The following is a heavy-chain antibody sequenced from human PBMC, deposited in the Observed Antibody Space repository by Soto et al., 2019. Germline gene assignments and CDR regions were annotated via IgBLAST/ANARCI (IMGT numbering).Heavy chain of an antibody. CDR1: GFTFSSYA. V-gene: IGHV3-64D*08. CDR2: ISSNGGTT. D-gene: IGHD1-26*01. Sequence: VGSLRLSCSASGFTFSSYAMHWVRQAPGKGPEYVSAISSNGGTTYYADSVKGRFIISRDNSKNTLYLQMSSLRAEDTALYYCVKAGEWDLLTYYIDYWGQGTQVTVSS. CDR3: VKAGEWDLLTYYIDY. J-gene: IGHJ4*02.